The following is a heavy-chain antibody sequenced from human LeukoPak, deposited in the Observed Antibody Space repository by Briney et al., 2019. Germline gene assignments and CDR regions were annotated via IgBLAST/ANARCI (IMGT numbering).Heavy chain of an antibody. CDR1: GYTFSSYG. D-gene: IGHD3-22*01. Sequence: ASVKVSCKASGYTFSSYGVSWVRQAPGQGLEWMGWISTYNGNTNYVENLQGRVTMTTDISTSTAYMELRSLRSDDTAVYHCARMYSSGRWFDPWGQGTLVTVSS. V-gene: IGHV1-18*01. J-gene: IGHJ5*02. CDR3: ARMYSSGRWFDP. CDR2: ISTYNGNT.